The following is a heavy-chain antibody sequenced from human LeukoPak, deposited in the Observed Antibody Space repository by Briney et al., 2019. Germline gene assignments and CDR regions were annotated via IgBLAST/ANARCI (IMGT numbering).Heavy chain of an antibody. V-gene: IGHV4-34*01. J-gene: IGHJ3*02. CDR3: ARRSRGILSPFDI. CDR1: GGSFSGYY. Sequence: SETLSLTCAVYGGSFSGYYWSWIRQPPGKGLEWIGEINHSGSTNYSPSLKSRVTISVDTSKNQFSLKLSSVTAADTAVYYCARRSRGILSPFDIWGQGTMVTVSS. D-gene: IGHD6-13*01. CDR2: INHSGST.